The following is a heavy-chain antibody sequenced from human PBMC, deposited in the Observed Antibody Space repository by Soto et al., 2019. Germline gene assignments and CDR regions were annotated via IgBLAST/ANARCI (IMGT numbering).Heavy chain of an antibody. CDR1: GFTFIIYD. Sequence: CVDFGFTFIIYDMSWVRQAPGKGLEWVSAISGSGGSTYYADSVKGRFTISRDNSKNTLYLQMNSLRAEDTAVYYCAKDDAAARPYYFDYWGQGTLVTVSS. CDR2: ISGSGGST. CDR3: AKDDAAARPYYFDY. D-gene: IGHD2-2*01. J-gene: IGHJ4*02. V-gene: IGHV3-23*01.